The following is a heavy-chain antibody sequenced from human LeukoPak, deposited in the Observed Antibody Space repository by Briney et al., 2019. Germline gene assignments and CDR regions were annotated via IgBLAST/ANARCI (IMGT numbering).Heavy chain of an antibody. CDR3: AKGENNWNYRIDY. J-gene: IGHJ4*02. CDR2: ISSSGSTI. CDR1: GFTFSDYY. Sequence: GGSLRLSCAASGFTFSDYYMSWIRQAPGKGLEWVSYISSSGSTIYYADSVKGRFTISRDNAKNSLYLQMNSLRAEDTAVYYCAKGENNWNYRIDYWGQGTLVTVSS. V-gene: IGHV3-11*01. D-gene: IGHD1-7*01.